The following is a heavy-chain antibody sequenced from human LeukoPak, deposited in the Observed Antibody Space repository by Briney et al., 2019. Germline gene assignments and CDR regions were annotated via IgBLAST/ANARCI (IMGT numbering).Heavy chain of an antibody. D-gene: IGHD6-6*01. CDR2: IYYSGST. J-gene: IGHJ4*02. Sequence: PSQTLSLTCTVSGGSISSGDYYWSWIRQPPGKGLEWIGYIYYSGSTNYNPSLKSRVTISVDTSKNQFSLKLSSVTAADTAVYYCARGTARLGMFYYWGQGTLVTVSS. CDR1: GGSISSGDYY. CDR3: ARGTARLGMFYY. V-gene: IGHV4-30-4*01.